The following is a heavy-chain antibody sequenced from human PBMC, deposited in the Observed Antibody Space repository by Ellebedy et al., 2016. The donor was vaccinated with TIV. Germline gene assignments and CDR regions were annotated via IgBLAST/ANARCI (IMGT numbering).Heavy chain of an antibody. CDR3: ARGLAWYYDSSGYCDY. V-gene: IGHV3-48*04. D-gene: IGHD3-22*01. CDR1: GFTFSSYG. J-gene: IGHJ4*02. CDR2: ISSSSSTI. Sequence: GESLKISXAASGFTFSSYGMHWVRQAPGKGLEWVSYISSSSSTIYYADSVKGRFTISRDNAKNSLYLQMNSLRAEDTAVYYCARGLAWYYDSSGYCDYWGQGTLVTVSS.